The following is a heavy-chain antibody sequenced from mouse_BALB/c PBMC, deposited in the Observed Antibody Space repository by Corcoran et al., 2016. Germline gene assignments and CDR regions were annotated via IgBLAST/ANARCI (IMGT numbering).Heavy chain of an antibody. CDR3: ANDYDARDY. V-gene: IGHV1-9*01. CDR1: GYTFSRSW. J-gene: IGHJ4*01. CDR2: ILPGSGST. Sequence: QVQLQQSGAELMKPGASVKISCKSTGYTFSRSWIAWVKQRPGHGLEGIGEILPGSGSTNYNEKFKGKATCTADTSSNTAYMQLSSLTSEDSAVYDGANDYDARDYWGQGTSVTVAS.